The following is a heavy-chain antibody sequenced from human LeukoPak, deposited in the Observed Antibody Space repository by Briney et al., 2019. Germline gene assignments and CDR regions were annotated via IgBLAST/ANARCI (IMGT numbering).Heavy chain of an antibody. CDR1: GYSVSSGYY. CDR3: ARDLWDGSGWSHFDC. V-gene: IGHV4-38-2*02. CDR2: IYTSDNT. J-gene: IGHJ4*02. Sequence: SETLSLTCTVSGYSVSSGYYWGWIRQPPGKGLEWIGRIYTSDNTNYNPSLKSRVTISVDASKNQFSLNLSSVTAADTAVYYCARDLWDGSGWSHFDCWGQGTLVTVSS. D-gene: IGHD6-19*01.